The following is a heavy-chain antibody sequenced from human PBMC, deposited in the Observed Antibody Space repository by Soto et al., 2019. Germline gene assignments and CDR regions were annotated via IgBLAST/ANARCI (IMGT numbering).Heavy chain of an antibody. CDR3: ARPRFAAVAGTGSEAFDI. Sequence: LSLSCAASGFSLSPYWTHWVRQAPGRGLEWVSRLSSDGFGAAYADSVKGRFTISRDNAKNSLYLQMNSLRAEDTAVYYCARPRFAAVAGTGSEAFDIWGQGTMVTVSS. V-gene: IGHV3-74*03. CDR2: LSSDGFGA. J-gene: IGHJ3*02. D-gene: IGHD6-19*01. CDR1: GFSLSPYW.